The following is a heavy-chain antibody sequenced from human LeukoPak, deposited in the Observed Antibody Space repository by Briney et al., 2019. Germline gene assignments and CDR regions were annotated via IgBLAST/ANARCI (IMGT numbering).Heavy chain of an antibody. CDR2: INPSGGRT. Sequence: ASVKVSCKASGYTFTRYYMNWVRQAPGQGLEWMGIINPSGGRTSYSQRFQGRVTMTRDTSTSTVYMELSSLRSEDTAVYYCARDLLDYNGSDSYYTNWFDPWGLGTLVTVSS. J-gene: IGHJ5*02. CDR3: ARDLLDYNGSDSYYTNWFDP. CDR1: GYTFTRYY. D-gene: IGHD3-10*01. V-gene: IGHV1-46*01.